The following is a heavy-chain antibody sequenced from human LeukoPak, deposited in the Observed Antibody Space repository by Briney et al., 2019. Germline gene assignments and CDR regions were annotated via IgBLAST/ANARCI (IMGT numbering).Heavy chain of an antibody. Sequence: ASVKVSCKASGYTFTGYAISWVRQAPGQGLEWMGWVSAYNGATNYAQNFQDRVTMTTDTPTTTAYMELRSLRSDDTAVYYCARGGRSSSWPAPFDYWGQGTLVTVSS. J-gene: IGHJ4*02. CDR1: GYTFTGYA. CDR2: VSAYNGAT. V-gene: IGHV1-18*01. D-gene: IGHD6-13*01. CDR3: ARGGRSSSWPAPFDY.